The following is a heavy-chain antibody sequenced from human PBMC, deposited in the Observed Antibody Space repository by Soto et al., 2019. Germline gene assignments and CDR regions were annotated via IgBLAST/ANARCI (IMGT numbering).Heavy chain of an antibody. CDR1: GFTFNDYA. Sequence: EVQLVESGGGLVQPGRSLRLSCAASGFTFNDYAMHWVRQAPGKGLEWVSGISWNSGSIGYADSVKGRFTISRDNSKNTLYLQMNSLRAEDTAVYYCARETLAGLDYWGQGTLVTVSS. CDR2: ISWNSGSI. V-gene: IGHV3-9*01. D-gene: IGHD2-15*01. J-gene: IGHJ4*02. CDR3: ARETLAGLDY.